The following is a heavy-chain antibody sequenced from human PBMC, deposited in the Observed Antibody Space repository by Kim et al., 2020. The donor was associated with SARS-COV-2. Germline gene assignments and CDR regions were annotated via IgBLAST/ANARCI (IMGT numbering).Heavy chain of an antibody. V-gene: IGHV3-33*01. Sequence: GGSLRLSCAASGFTFSNYGMHWVRQAPGKGLEWVAIIWYDGSNKYYGDSVKGRFTISRDNFKNTLYLQMNSLRAEDTAIYYCARVAEGGRYTMGTIDYWGQGILVTVSS. J-gene: IGHJ4*02. CDR3: ARVAEGGRYTMGTIDY. CDR2: IWYDGSNK. D-gene: IGHD5-18*01. CDR1: GFTFSNYG.